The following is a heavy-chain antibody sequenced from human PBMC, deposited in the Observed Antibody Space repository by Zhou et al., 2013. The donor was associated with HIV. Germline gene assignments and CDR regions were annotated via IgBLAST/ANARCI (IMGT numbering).Heavy chain of an antibody. CDR1: GYTFISYD. J-gene: IGHJ4*02. D-gene: IGHD6-19*01. CDR3: AIVEGGWYPFDY. V-gene: IGHV1-8*03. CDR2: MNPNSANT. Sequence: QVQLVQSGAEVKKPGSSVKVSCKASGYTFISYDINWVRQATGQGLEWMGWMNPNSANTGYAQKFQGRVTISRNTSISTAYMELNRLRSDDTAMFYCAIVEGGWYPFDYWGQGTLVTVSS.